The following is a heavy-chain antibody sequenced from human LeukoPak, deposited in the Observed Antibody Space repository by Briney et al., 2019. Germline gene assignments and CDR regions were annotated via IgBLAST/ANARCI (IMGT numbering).Heavy chain of an antibody. V-gene: IGHV4-34*01. CDR2: INHSGST. CDR3: ARAYSSSSSPPFNFDY. Sequence: SETLSLTCAVYGGSFSGYYWSWIRQPPGKGLEWIGEINHSGSTNYNPSLKSRVTISVDTSKNQFSLKLSSVTAADTAVYYCARAYSSSSSPPFNFDYWGQGTLVTVSS. D-gene: IGHD6-6*01. CDR1: GGSFSGYY. J-gene: IGHJ4*02.